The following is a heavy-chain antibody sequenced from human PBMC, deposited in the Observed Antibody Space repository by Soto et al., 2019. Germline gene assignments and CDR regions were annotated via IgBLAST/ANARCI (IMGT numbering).Heavy chain of an antibody. V-gene: IGHV3-43*01. CDR3: AKDIATSSGMDV. J-gene: IGHJ6*02. CDR2: ISWDGGST. D-gene: IGHD1-26*01. CDR1: GSTFDDYT. Sequence: GGSLRLSCAASGSTFDDYTMHWVRQAPGKGLKWVSLISWDGGSTYYADSVKGRFTISRDNSKNSLYLQMNSLRTEDTALYYCAKDIATSSGMDVWGQGTTVTVSS.